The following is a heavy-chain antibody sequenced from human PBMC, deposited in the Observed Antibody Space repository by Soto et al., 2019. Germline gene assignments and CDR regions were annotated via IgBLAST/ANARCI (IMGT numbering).Heavy chain of an antibody. CDR2: ISGSGGST. Sequence: GGSLRLSCAASGFTFSSYAMSWVRQAPGKGLEWVSAISGSGGSTYYADSVKGRFTISRDNSKNTLYLQMNSLRAEDTAVYYCAKVQADTAMVISYYGMDVWGQGTTGTVSS. CDR3: AKVQADTAMVISYYGMDV. CDR1: GFTFSSYA. J-gene: IGHJ6*02. V-gene: IGHV3-23*01. D-gene: IGHD5-18*01.